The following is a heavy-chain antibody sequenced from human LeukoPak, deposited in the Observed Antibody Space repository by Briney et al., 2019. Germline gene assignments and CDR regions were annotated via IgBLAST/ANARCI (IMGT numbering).Heavy chain of an antibody. CDR3: ATSSSWYGRYFDY. J-gene: IGHJ4*02. Sequence: RTSETLSLTCAVYGGSFSGYYWSWIRQPPGKGLEWIGEINHSGSTNYNPSLKSRVTISLDTSKNQFSLKLSSVTAADTAVYYCATSSSWYGRYFDYWGQGTLVTVSS. D-gene: IGHD6-13*01. CDR2: INHSGST. V-gene: IGHV4-34*01. CDR1: GGSFSGYY.